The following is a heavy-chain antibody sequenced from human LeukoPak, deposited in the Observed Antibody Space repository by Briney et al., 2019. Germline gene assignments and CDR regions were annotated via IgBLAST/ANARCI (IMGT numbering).Heavy chain of an antibody. J-gene: IGHJ4*02. D-gene: IGHD6-19*01. CDR2: ISAGGAGSP. CDR3: AKARFGWYGDS. CDR1: GFTFSSYA. Sequence: GGSLRLSCAASGFTFSSYAMTWVRQAPGKGLEWVSTISAGGAGSPYYAGSVKGRFTISRDNSKNTLYLLMNSLRADDTAVYYCAKARFGWYGDSWGQGTLVTVSS. V-gene: IGHV3-23*01.